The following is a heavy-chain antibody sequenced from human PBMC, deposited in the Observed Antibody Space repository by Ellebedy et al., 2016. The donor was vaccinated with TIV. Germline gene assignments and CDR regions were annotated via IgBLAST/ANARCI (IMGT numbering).Heavy chain of an antibody. CDR1: GYSSTSYW. CDR3: ARHRDFHFDY. D-gene: IGHD3-3*01. Sequence: GESLKISCKGSGYSSTSYWIGWVRQMPGKGLEWMGIIYLGDSDTRYSPSFQGQVTISADKSIRNAYLQWSSLKASDTAMYYCARHRDFHFDYWGQGTLVTVSS. V-gene: IGHV5-51*01. J-gene: IGHJ4*02. CDR2: IYLGDSDT.